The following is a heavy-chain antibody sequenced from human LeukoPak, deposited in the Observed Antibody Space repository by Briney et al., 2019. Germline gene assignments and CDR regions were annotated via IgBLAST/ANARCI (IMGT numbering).Heavy chain of an antibody. CDR3: ARDNRRYCSSTSCYPYDY. CDR2: ISAYNGNT. Sequence: ASVTVSCKSSGYTFTSYGISWVRQAPGQGLEWMGWISAYNGNTNCTQKLQGRVTMTTDTSTSTAYMELRSLRSDDTAVYYCARDNRRYCSSTSCYPYDYWGQGTLVTVSS. V-gene: IGHV1-18*01. J-gene: IGHJ4*02. D-gene: IGHD2-2*01. CDR1: GYTFTSYG.